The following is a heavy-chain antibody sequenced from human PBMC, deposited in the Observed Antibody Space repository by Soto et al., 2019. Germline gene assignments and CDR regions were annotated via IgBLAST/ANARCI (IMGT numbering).Heavy chain of an antibody. V-gene: IGHV1-46*01. D-gene: IGHD5-18*01. CDR1: GYTFTSYY. CDR2: FNPTGDTA. J-gene: IGHJ6*02. Sequence: QVQLVQSGAEVKKPGASVKASCKASGYTFTSYYIHWVRQAPGQVLEWMGIFNPTGDTASYAQKLQGRVTMTRDTSAGTAYMELGSLRSEDTAVYYCARGGRIVDTGIGYYYYHAMDVWGQGTTVTVS. CDR3: ARGGRIVDTGIGYYYYHAMDV.